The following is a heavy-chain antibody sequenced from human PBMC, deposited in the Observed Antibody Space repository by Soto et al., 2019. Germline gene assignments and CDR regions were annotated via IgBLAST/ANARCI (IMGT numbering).Heavy chain of an antibody. CDR1: GGSIINGDTY. CDR2: INYRGTT. V-gene: IGHV4-31*03. Sequence: QVQLQESGPGLVKPSQTLSLTCTVSGGSIINGDTYLNWIRQHPEKGLEWMGYINYRGTTNYNPALKGRILISIDTSKNQFSLRLPSVTAADTAVYYCARDAPGVAPYWGQGTRVTVSS. CDR3: ARDAPGVAPY. J-gene: IGHJ4*02. D-gene: IGHD2-15*01.